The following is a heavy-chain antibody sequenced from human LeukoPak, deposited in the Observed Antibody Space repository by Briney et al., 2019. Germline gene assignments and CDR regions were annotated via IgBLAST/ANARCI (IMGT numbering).Heavy chain of an antibody. J-gene: IGHJ4*02. V-gene: IGHV1-2*02. CDR1: VYTFTDYY. CDR3: ARARWQLVPYFDS. Sequence: ASVKVSCKASVYTFTDYYMHWVRQAPRQRPGWMGWINPNSGGTNFAQNLQGRVAMTRDTSISTPYLALGSLRSDDTAVYFCARARWQLVPYFDSWGQGTLVTVSS. D-gene: IGHD6-6*01. CDR2: INPNSGGT.